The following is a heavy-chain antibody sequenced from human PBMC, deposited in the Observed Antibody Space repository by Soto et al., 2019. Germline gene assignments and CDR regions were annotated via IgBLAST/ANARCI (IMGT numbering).Heavy chain of an antibody. D-gene: IGHD3-10*01. V-gene: IGHV1-69*02. CDR1: GDTFSFYT. CDR2: INPILSMS. CDR3: ATSYGSGYRAFDY. Sequence: QVPLVQSGAEVKKPGSSVKVSCKASGDTFSFYTINWVRQAPGLGLEWVGRINPILSMSNYAQKFQGRVTMTADKSTNTAYMELRSLRSEDTAMYYCATSYGSGYRAFDYWGQGALVTVSS. J-gene: IGHJ4*02.